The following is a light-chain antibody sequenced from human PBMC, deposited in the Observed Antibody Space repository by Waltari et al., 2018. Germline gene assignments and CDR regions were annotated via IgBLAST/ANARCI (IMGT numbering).Light chain of an antibody. CDR1: RDGRKN. J-gene: IGLJ2*01. V-gene: IGLV3-9*01. CDR2: RDG. Sequence: SSELTQPPSVSVALGQTAKLTCGGARDGRKNVHWYQQKPGQAPLLVIYRDGNRPSGIPERFSASNSGNMATLTISGAQVADEADYYCHVWDSGTEFFGGGTKLTVL. CDR3: HVWDSGTEF.